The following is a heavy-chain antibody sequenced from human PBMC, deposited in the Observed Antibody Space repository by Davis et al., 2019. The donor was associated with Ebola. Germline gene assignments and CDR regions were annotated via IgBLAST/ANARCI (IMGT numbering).Heavy chain of an antibody. Sequence: KVSCKGSGYTFTSYGIGWVRQMPGKGLEWMGIIHPSDSDTRYSPSFQGLVTISADKSISTAYLRWSSLKPSDTAMYYCARRNYYGSGSNYFDYWGQGTLLTVSS. J-gene: IGHJ4*02. CDR1: GYTFTSYG. V-gene: IGHV5-51*01. CDR3: ARRNYYGSGSNYFDY. CDR2: IHPSDSDT. D-gene: IGHD3-10*01.